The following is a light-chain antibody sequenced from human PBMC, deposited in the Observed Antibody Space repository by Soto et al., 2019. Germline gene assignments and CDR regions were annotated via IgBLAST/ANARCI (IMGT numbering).Light chain of an antibody. CDR3: QQYESYPMT. CDR1: QSISSW. CDR2: KAS. J-gene: IGKJ4*01. V-gene: IGKV1-5*03. Sequence: DSQMTQYPSTLSASVGDRVTITCRASQSISSWLAWYQQKPGKAPKLLISKASTLQSGVPPRFSGSGSGTEFTLTISSLQPDVFATYYCQQYESYPMTFGGGTKVEIK.